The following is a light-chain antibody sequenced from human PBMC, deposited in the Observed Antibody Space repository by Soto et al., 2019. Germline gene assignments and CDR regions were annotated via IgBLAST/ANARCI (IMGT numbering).Light chain of an antibody. CDR3: SSYTGNSTYVV. Sequence: QSALTQPASVSGSPGQSITISCTGTSSDVGGYNYVSWYQQHPGKAPKLMIYDVSNRPSGVSNRFSGSKSANTASLTISGLQAEDEADYYCSSYTGNSTYVVFGGRTKVTVL. J-gene: IGLJ2*01. CDR1: SSDVGGYNY. V-gene: IGLV2-14*01. CDR2: DVS.